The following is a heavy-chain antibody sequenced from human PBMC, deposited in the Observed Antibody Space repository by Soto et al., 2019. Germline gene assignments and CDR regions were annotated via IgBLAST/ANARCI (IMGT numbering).Heavy chain of an antibody. CDR1: GFSLSTSGMC. V-gene: IGHV2-70*01. J-gene: IGHJ3*02. D-gene: IGHD1-7*01. CDR3: ARMGITGTNDAFDI. Sequence: SGPTLVNPTPTLTLTCTFSGFSLSTSGMCVSWIRQPPGKALERLALIDWDDDKYYSTSLKTRLTISKDTSKNQVVLTMTNMDPVDTATYYCARMGITGTNDAFDIWGQGTMVTVSS. CDR2: IDWDDDK.